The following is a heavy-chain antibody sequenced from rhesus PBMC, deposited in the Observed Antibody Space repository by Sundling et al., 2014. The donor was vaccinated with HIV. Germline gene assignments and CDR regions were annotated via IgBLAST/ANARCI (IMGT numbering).Heavy chain of an antibody. V-gene: IGHV4-93*02. CDR1: GDSISSSNW. CDR3: AIGAYEDEYGSVFDD. J-gene: IGHJ4*01. D-gene: IGHD3-9*01. CDR2: IYGSGGST. Sequence: QVRLQESGPGLVKPSETLSLTCAVSGDSISSSNWWSWIRQSPRKGLEWIGGIYGSGGSTEHNPSLKSRVTLSVDTSKKQFSLKLYSVTAADTAVYYCAIGAYEDEYGSVFDDWGQGVLVSVSS.